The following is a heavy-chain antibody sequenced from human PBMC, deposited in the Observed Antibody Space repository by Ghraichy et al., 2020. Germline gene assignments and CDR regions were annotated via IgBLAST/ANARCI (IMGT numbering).Heavy chain of an antibody. CDR3: AHRSTKVFWGWGEWDY. V-gene: IGHV2-5*01. J-gene: IGHJ4*02. D-gene: IGHD2-2*01. CDR2: ITSNDDK. CDR1: GFSLSTRGVG. Sequence: SGPTLVKPTQTLTLTCTFSGFSLSTRGVGVGWIRQPPGKALEWLALITSNDDKRYSPSLKSRLTIAEDTSKNQVVLTMTNMDPVDAATYYCAHRSTKVFWGWGEWDYWGQGTLVTVSS.